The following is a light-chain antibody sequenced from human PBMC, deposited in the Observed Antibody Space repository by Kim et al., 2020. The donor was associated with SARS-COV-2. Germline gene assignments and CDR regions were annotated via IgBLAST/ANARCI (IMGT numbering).Light chain of an antibody. CDR1: SGYSNYK. V-gene: IGLV9-49*01. CDR2: VGTGGIVG. Sequence: QLVLTQPPSASASLGASVTLTCTLSSGYSNYKVDWYQQRPGKGPRFVMRVGTGGIVGSKGGGIPDRFSVLGSGLNRYLTIKNIQEEDESVYHCGADHGSGSNFVWVFGGGTKLTVL. J-gene: IGLJ3*02. CDR3: GADHGSGSNFVWV.